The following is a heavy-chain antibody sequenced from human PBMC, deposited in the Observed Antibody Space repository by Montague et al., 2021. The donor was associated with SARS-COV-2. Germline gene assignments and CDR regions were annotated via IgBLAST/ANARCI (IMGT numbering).Heavy chain of an antibody. CDR3: AREALPPGSFDY. V-gene: IGHV3-53*01. CDR1: GFTVSSNY. Sequence: SLRLSCAASGFTVSSNYLSWVRQAPGKGLEWVSVIYSGGSTYYADSVKGRFTISRDNSKNTLHLQLNSLRPEDTAVYYCAREALPPGSFDYWGQGTLVTVSS. CDR2: IYSGGST. J-gene: IGHJ4*02. D-gene: IGHD1-14*01.